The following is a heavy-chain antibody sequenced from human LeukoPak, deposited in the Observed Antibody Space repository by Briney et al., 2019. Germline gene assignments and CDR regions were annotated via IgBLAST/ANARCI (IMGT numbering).Heavy chain of an antibody. CDR3: AKAGHPLWSGLTKNLYYFDY. V-gene: IGHV3-21*04. CDR2: ITSSSTYI. J-gene: IGHJ4*02. Sequence: GGSLRLSCAASGFTFSTYNMNWVRQAPGKGLEWVSSITSSSTYIYYADSVKGRFTISRDNSKNTLYLQMNSLRAEDTAVYYCAKAGHPLWSGLTKNLYYFDYWGQGTLVTVSS. D-gene: IGHD3-3*01. CDR1: GFTFSTYN.